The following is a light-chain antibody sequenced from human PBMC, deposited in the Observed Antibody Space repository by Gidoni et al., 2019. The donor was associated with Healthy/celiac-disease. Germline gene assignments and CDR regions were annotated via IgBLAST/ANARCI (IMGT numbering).Light chain of an antibody. J-gene: IGKJ2*01. V-gene: IGKV3-20*01. CDR1: QSVSSSY. Sequence: VLTQSPGTLSLSPGERATLSCRASQSVSSSYLAWYQQKPGQAPRLLIYGASSRATGIPDRFSGSGSGTDFTLTISRLEPEDFAVYYCQQYGSSPGTFGQGTKREIK. CDR3: QQYGSSPGT. CDR2: GAS.